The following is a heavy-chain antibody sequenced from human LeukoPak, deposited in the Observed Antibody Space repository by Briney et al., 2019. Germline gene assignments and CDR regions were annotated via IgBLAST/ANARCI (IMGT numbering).Heavy chain of an antibody. Sequence: GGSLRLSCAASGFTFSSYSMNWVRQAPAKGREWVSSISSSSSYIYYADSVKGRFTISRDNAKNSLYLQMNSLRAEDTAVYYCAREYCSSTSCYLDPWGQGTLVTVSS. CDR3: AREYCSSTSCYLDP. CDR2: ISSSSSYI. CDR1: GFTFSSYS. J-gene: IGHJ5*02. D-gene: IGHD2-2*01. V-gene: IGHV3-21*01.